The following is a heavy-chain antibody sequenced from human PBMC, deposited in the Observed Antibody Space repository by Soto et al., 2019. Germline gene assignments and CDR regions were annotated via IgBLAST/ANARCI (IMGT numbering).Heavy chain of an antibody. D-gene: IGHD1-1*01. J-gene: IGHJ5*02. V-gene: IGHV4-34*01. CDR3: ARGWRFDP. CDR2: INHSGTT. CDR1: GGSSSGYQ. Sequence: PSETLSLTCVVYGGSSSGYQCNWIRQSPGQGLEWIGEINHSGTTKYNPSLESRINLSVDTSKKQFSLKMFSVTAADTAIYYCARGWRFDPWGQGTQVTVSS.